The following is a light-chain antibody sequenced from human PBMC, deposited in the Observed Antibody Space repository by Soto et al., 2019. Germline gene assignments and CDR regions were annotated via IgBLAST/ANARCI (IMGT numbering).Light chain of an antibody. J-gene: IGKJ5*01. Sequence: DIQMTQSQSSLSASVGDRVTITFQASQNINNYLNWYQQKPGRAPKLLIYDASNLEAGVPSRFRGSGSGTDFTFTISRLQPEDIATYYCQQYENLPTFGQGTRREI. CDR2: DAS. CDR3: QQYENLPT. CDR1: QNINNY. V-gene: IGKV1-33*01.